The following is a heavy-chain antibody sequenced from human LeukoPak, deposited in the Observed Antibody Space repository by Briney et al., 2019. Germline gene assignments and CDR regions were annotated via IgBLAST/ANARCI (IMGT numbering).Heavy chain of an antibody. CDR2: IWNDGSNK. V-gene: IGHV3-33*01. CDR3: AREGNYDILTGLYNYYYYGMDV. J-gene: IGHJ6*02. Sequence: PGGSLRLSCAASGFTFSRYGMHWVRQAPGKGLEWVAIIWNDGSNKYYADSVKGRFTISRDNSKNTLYLQMNSLRAEDTAVYYCAREGNYDILTGLYNYYYYGMDVWGQGTTATVSS. D-gene: IGHD3-9*01. CDR1: GFTFSRYG.